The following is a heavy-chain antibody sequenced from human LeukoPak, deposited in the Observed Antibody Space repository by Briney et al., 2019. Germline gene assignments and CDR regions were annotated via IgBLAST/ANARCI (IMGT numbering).Heavy chain of an antibody. V-gene: IGHV4-4*07. CDR1: GGSISGYF. CDR2: IYASGST. D-gene: IGHD3-10*01. J-gene: IGHJ3*02. Sequence: SETLSLTCTVSGGSISGYFWGWIRQPAGKGLEWIGRIYASGSTNYNPSLRSRVTMSVDTSKNQFSLRLSSVTAADTAVYYCARSRFEELLVAFDIWGQGTMVIVSS. CDR3: ARSRFEELLVAFDI.